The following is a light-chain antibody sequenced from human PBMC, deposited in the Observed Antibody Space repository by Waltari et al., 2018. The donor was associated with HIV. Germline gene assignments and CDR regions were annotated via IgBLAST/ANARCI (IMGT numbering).Light chain of an antibody. CDR1: QSFLYSSNNKNY. CDR2: WAS. J-gene: IGKJ1*01. Sequence: DIVMTQSPDSLAVSLGERAAIKCKSSQSFLYSSNNKNYLAWYQQKPGQPPKLLIYWASTRESGVPDRFSGSGSGTDFTLTISSLQAEDVAVYYCQQYYSTPPTFGQGTKVEIK. CDR3: QQYYSTPPT. V-gene: IGKV4-1*01.